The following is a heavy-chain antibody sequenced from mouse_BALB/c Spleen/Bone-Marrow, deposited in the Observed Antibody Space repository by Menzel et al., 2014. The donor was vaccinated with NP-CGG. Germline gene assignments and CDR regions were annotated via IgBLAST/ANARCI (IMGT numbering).Heavy chain of an antibody. V-gene: IGHV14-3*02. D-gene: IGHD3-3*01. Sequence: VQLQQSGAEFVKPGASVILSCTVSGFNIKDTYMHWVKVRPEQGLEWIGRIEPANGNTKYDPKFQGKATITADTSSNTAYMHLSSLTSEDTAVYYCARLGDWGYWRQGTTLTVSS. CDR3: ARLGDWGY. J-gene: IGHJ2*01. CDR1: GFNIKDTY. CDR2: IEPANGNT.